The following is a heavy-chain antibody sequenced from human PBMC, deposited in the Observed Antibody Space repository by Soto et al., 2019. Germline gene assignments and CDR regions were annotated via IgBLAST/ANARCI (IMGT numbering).Heavy chain of an antibody. CDR1: GGSFSGYY. J-gene: IGHJ4*02. CDR3: ASTGYYDSSGYYYVPYYFDY. V-gene: IGHV4-34*01. Sequence: QVQLQQWGAGLLKPSETLSLTCAVYGGSFSGYYWSWIRQPPGKGLEWIGEINHSGSTNYNPSLKSRVTISVDTSKNQFSLKLSSVTAADTAVYYCASTGYYDSSGYYYVPYYFDYWGQGTLVTVSS. D-gene: IGHD3-22*01. CDR2: INHSGST.